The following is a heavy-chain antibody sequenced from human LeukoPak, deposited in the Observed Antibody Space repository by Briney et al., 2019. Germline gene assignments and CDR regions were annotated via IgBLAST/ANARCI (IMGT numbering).Heavy chain of an antibody. CDR2: INWNGGRT. V-gene: IGHV3-20*04. CDR1: GFTFDDFA. CDR3: ARDRADYYYYGMDV. Sequence: GGSLRLSCAASGFTFDDFAMSWVRQAPGKGLEWVSGINWNGGRTGYAESVKGRFTISRDNAKTSLYLQMNSLRAEDTALYYCARDRADYYYYGMDVRGQGTTVTVSS. J-gene: IGHJ6*02.